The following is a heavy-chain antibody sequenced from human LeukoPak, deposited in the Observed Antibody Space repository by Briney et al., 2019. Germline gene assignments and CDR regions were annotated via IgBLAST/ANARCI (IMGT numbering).Heavy chain of an antibody. CDR2: IYYSGST. J-gene: IGHJ5*02. D-gene: IGHD3-10*01. CDR3: ASREWPSLWFGELSHTEPDP. Sequence: SETLSLTCTVSGGSISSSSYYWGWIRQPPGKGLEWIGSIYYSGSTYYNPSLKSRVTISVDTSKNQFSLKLSSVTAADTAVYYCASREWPSLWFGELSHTEPDPWGQGTLVTVSS. CDR1: GGSISSSSYY. V-gene: IGHV4-39*01.